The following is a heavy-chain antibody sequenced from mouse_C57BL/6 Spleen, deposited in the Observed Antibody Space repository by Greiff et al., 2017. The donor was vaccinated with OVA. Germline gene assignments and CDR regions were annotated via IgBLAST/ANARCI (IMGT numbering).Heavy chain of an antibody. Sequence: QVQLQQPGAELVRPGSSVKLSCKASGYTFTSYWLHWVKQRPIQGLEWIGNIDPSDSETHYNQKFKDKATLTVDKSSSTAYMQLSSLTSEDSAVYYCARRPLYGDYFDYWGQGTTRTVSA. CDR2: IDPSDSET. D-gene: IGHD1-1*02. CDR3: ARRPLYGDYFDY. J-gene: IGHJ2*01. CDR1: GYTFTSYW. V-gene: IGHV1-52*01.